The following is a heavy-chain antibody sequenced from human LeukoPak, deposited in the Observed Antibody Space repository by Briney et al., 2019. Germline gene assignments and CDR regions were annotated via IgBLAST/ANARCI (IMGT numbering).Heavy chain of an antibody. V-gene: IGHV3-33*01. CDR3: ARDQSLGYGPSAY. Sequence: PGGSLRLSCAASGFTFSNYGMHWLRQAPGEGLEWVAVIWYDESHKYFADSVKGRFTISRDNSNNTVYLQMNSLRADDTAVYYCARDQSLGYGPSAYWGQGTLVTVSS. J-gene: IGHJ4*02. CDR2: IWYDESHK. D-gene: IGHD5-18*01. CDR1: GFTFSNYG.